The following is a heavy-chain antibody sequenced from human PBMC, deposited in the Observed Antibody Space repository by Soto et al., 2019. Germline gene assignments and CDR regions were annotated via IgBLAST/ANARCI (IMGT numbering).Heavy chain of an antibody. V-gene: IGHV3-48*02. D-gene: IGHD5-12*01. Sequence: PGGSLRLSCAASGFSFSSYSMNWVRQAPGKGLEWVAYITRTSSPIYYADSVRGRFTVSRDNAKNSLYLQMNSLRDEDTAVYYCARDGYIKDTYDYWGQGVLVTVSS. J-gene: IGHJ4*02. CDR2: ITRTSSPI. CDR3: ARDGYIKDTYDY. CDR1: GFSFSSYS.